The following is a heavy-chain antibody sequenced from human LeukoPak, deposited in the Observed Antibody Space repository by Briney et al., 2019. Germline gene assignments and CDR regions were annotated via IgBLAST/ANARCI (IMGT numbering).Heavy chain of an antibody. Sequence: PGGSLRLSCAASGFTFSSYEMNWVRQAPGKGLEWVSYISSSGSTIYYADSVKGRFTISRDNAKKSLYLQMNSLRAEDTAVYFCARLRFSAAFDYWGQGTLVTVSS. CDR3: ARLRFSAAFDY. D-gene: IGHD2/OR15-2a*01. CDR1: GFTFSSYE. CDR2: ISSSGSTI. V-gene: IGHV3-48*03. J-gene: IGHJ4*02.